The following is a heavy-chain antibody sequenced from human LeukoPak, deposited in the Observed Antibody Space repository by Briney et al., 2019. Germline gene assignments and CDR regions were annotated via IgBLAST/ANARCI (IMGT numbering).Heavy chain of an antibody. Sequence: SETLSLTCTVSGYSISSGYYWGWIRQPPGKGLEWIGSINHSGSTYHNPSLKSRVTISVDTSKNQFSLKLSSVTAADTAVYYCARDLYYDILTGYFGVDAFDSWGQGTMVTVSS. CDR3: ARDLYYDILTGYFGVDAFDS. D-gene: IGHD3-9*01. V-gene: IGHV4-38-2*02. J-gene: IGHJ3*02. CDR1: GYSISSGYY. CDR2: INHSGST.